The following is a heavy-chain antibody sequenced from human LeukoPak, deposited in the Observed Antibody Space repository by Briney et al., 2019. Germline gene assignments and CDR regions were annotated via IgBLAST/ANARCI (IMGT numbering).Heavy chain of an antibody. Sequence: PGRSLRLSCAASGFTFSSYATHWVRQAPGKGLEWVAVISYDGSNKYYADSVKGRFTISRDNSKNTLYLQMNSLRAEDTAVYYCARDNVEWELPYAFDIWGQGTMVTVSS. CDR1: GFTFSSYA. CDR3: ARDNVEWELPYAFDI. V-gene: IGHV3-30*04. D-gene: IGHD1-26*01. CDR2: ISYDGSNK. J-gene: IGHJ3*02.